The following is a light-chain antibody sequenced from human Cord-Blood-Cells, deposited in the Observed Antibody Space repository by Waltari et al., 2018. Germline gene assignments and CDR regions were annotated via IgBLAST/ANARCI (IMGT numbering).Light chain of an antibody. CDR1: RGDGGGDNY. CDR2: DVS. V-gene: IGLV2-14*03. CDR3: SAYTSSSTV. J-gene: IGLJ3*02. Sequence: QSALSQPASVSGFSGPSITISCTGTRGDGGGDNYVSRYQLHPGKAPKLLIYDVSKRPSGVSNRFSGSKSGNTASVTISWLQAEDEADYYCSAYTSSSTVFGGGTKLAVL.